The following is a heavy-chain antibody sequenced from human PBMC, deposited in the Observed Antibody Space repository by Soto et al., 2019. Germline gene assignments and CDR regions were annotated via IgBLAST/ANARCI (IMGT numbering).Heavy chain of an antibody. CDR1: GFSFSRSW. Sequence: EVQLVESGGGLVQPGGSVRLSCAASGFSFSRSWMHWVRQAPGKGLVWVSHISSDGSGTAYADSVKDRFTISRDNAKNELYLQMDSLRGEXXXXXFCARAAYGDYTDYWGQGTLVTVSS. V-gene: IGHV3-74*01. D-gene: IGHD4-17*01. CDR2: ISSDGSGT. J-gene: IGHJ4*02. CDR3: ARAAYGDYTDY.